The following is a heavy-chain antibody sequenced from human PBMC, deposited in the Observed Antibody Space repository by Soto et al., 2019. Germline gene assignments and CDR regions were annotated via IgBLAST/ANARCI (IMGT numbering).Heavy chain of an antibody. V-gene: IGHV4-59*01. Sequence: QVQLQESGPGLVKPSETLSLTCTVSGGSISSYYWSWIRQPPGKGLEWIGYIYYSGSTNYNPSLKRRVTISVDTSKNQFSLKLSSVTAADTAVYYCARGRGGYDYFDYWGQGTLVTVSS. CDR3: ARGRGGYDYFDY. J-gene: IGHJ4*02. CDR2: IYYSGST. CDR1: GGSISSYY. D-gene: IGHD5-12*01.